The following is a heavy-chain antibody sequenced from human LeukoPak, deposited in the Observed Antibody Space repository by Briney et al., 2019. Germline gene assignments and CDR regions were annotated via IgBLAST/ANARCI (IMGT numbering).Heavy chain of an antibody. CDR1: GGSISNYY. J-gene: IGHJ4*02. CDR2: ISYSGNT. Sequence: SETLSLTCTVSGGSISNYYWSWIRQPPGKGLEWIGNISYSGNTNYNPSLKSRVTISVDTSKNQFSLKLSSVTAADTAVYYCARSPTAYYDFWSGPDYWGQGTLVTVS. CDR3: ARSPTAYYDFWSGPDY. V-gene: IGHV4-59*01. D-gene: IGHD3-3*01.